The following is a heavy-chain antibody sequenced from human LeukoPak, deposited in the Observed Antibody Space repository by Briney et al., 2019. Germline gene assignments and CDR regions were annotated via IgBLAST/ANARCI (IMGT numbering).Heavy chain of an antibody. D-gene: IGHD2-2*01. CDR1: GFTVSSTY. CDR2: IYSGGST. Sequence: GRSLRLSCAASGFTVSSTYMSWVSQAPGKGLEWGSVIYSGGSTYYADSVRGRFTISRDNSKNTLYLQMNSLRAEDTAVYYCARHRGYCSSTSCYPYYFDWWGQGTLVTVS. J-gene: IGHJ4*02. V-gene: IGHV3-66*04. CDR3: ARHRGYCSSTSCYPYYFDW.